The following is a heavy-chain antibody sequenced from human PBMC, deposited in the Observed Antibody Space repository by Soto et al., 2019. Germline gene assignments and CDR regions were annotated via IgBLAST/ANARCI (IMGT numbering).Heavy chain of an antibody. D-gene: IGHD4-17*01. J-gene: IGHJ6*03. CDR3: AKGGPTTDYYYYYYMDV. CDR2: ISGSGGST. CDR1: GFTFSSYA. Sequence: GGSLRLSCAASGFTFSSYAMSWVRQAPGKGLEWVSAISGSGGSTYYADSVKGRFTISRDNSKNTLYLQMNSLRAEDTAVYYCAKGGPTTDYYYYYYMDVWGKGTTVTVSS. V-gene: IGHV3-23*01.